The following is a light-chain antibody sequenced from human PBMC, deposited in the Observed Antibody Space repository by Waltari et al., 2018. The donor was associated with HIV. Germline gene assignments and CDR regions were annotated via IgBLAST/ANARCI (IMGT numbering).Light chain of an antibody. CDR3: CSYVSEIVPCV. V-gene: IGLV2-23*02. J-gene: IGLJ3*02. CDR1: SSDVGAYNL. CDR2: DVS. Sequence: QTALTQPASVSGSPGQSITISCTGTSSDVGAYNLVSWYQQHPGKAPRLIIYDVSERPAGVSNRFPGSKSCNTASLTISGLQAEDEADYYCCSYVSEIVPCVFGGGTKLTVL.